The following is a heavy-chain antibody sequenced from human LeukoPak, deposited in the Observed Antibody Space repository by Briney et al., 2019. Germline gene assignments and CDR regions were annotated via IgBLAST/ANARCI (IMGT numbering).Heavy chain of an antibody. Sequence: GGSLRLSCAASGFTFSNYWMHWVRQAPGKGLVCVSRINYDGTTTGFADSVKGRFTISRDNSKNTLYLQMKSLRAEDTAVYYCARDGYYDILTGYSEEGYFDYWGQGILVTVSS. CDR2: INYDGTTT. J-gene: IGHJ4*02. CDR3: ARDGYYDILTGYSEEGYFDY. D-gene: IGHD3-9*01. V-gene: IGHV3-74*01. CDR1: GFTFSNYW.